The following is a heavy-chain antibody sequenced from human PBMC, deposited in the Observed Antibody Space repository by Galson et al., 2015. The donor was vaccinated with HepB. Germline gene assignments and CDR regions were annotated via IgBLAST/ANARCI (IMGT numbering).Heavy chain of an antibody. CDR2: ISGSGRT. CDR3: AKGMQQLAPRSFDY. CDR1: GFTFSTYA. J-gene: IGHJ4*02. V-gene: IGHV3-23*01. D-gene: IGHD6-13*01. Sequence: SLRLSCAASGFTFSTYAMTWVRQAPGQGLEWVSSISGSGRTYYADSVMGRFTISRDNSMDTLYLQMNSLRAEDTAVYYCAKGMQQLAPRSFDYWGQGTLVTVSS.